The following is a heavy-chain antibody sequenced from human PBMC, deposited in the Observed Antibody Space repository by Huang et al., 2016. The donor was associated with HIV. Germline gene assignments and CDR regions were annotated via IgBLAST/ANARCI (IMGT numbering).Heavy chain of an antibody. CDR2: IKSKTERGTT. Sequence: EVQLVESGGGLVKPGGSLRLSCEVFGFSFSSAWMNWVRQAPGKGLEWVGRIKSKTERGTTDYAAPVKGRFTISRDESKNTLYLQMNSLKTEDTGVYYCTTGTRDYLNAFDIWGQGTKVTVSS. J-gene: IGHJ3*02. CDR3: TTGTRDYLNAFDI. CDR1: GFSFSSAW. V-gene: IGHV3-15*07. D-gene: IGHD1-7*01.